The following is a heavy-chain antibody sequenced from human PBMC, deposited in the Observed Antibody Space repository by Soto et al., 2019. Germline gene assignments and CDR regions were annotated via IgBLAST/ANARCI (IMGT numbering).Heavy chain of an antibody. D-gene: IGHD3-10*01. CDR3: ASSALWFGEYVDYYGMDV. V-gene: IGHV4-30-4*01. Sequence: PSETLSLTCTVSGGSISSGDYYWSWIRQPPGKGLEWIGYIYYSGSTYYNPSLKSRVTISVDTSKNQFSLKLSSVTAADTAVYYCASSALWFGEYVDYYGMDVWGQGTTVTVSS. J-gene: IGHJ6*02. CDR2: IYYSGST. CDR1: GGSISSGDYY.